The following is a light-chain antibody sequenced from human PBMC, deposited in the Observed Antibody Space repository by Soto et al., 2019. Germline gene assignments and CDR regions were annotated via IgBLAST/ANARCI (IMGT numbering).Light chain of an antibody. CDR3: GTWDSSLSAWV. Sequence: VLTQPPSVSAAPGQKVTISCSGTSSNIGNNYVSWYRHLPGTAPKLLIYDNYKRPSGIPDRFSGSKSGTSATLGVTGLQTGDEADYYCGTWDSSLSAWVFGGGTKVTVL. J-gene: IGLJ3*02. CDR2: DNY. CDR1: SSNIGNNY. V-gene: IGLV1-51*01.